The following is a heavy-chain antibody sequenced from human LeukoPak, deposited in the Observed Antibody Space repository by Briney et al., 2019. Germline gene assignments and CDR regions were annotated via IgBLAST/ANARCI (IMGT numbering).Heavy chain of an antibody. CDR3: ARDGDREGDSGSYSPFDY. D-gene: IGHD1-26*01. Sequence: ASVKVSCKASGYTFTSYYMHWVRQAPGQGLEWMGIINPSGGSTSYAQKFQGRVTITADESTSTAYMELSSLRSEDTAVYYCARDGDREGDSGSYSPFDYWGQGTLVTVSS. J-gene: IGHJ4*02. V-gene: IGHV1-46*01. CDR1: GYTFTSYY. CDR2: INPSGGST.